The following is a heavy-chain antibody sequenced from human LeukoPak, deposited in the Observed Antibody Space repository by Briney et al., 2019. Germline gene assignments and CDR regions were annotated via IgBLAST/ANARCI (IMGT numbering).Heavy chain of an antibody. CDR1: GFTFSTYA. CDR3: ARDTWPQTGIDY. J-gene: IGHJ4*02. V-gene: IGHV3-30*04. Sequence: GGSLRLSCAASGFTFSTYAMSWVRQAPGKGLEWVAVISYDGSNKYYADSVKGRFTISRDNSKNTLYLQMNSLRAEDTAVYYCARDTWPQTGIDYWGQGTLVTVSS. D-gene: IGHD7-27*01. CDR2: ISYDGSNK.